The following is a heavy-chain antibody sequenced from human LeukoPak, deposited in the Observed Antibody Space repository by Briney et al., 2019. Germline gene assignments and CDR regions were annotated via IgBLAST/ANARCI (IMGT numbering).Heavy chain of an antibody. D-gene: IGHD2-15*01. CDR3: ARDAARYCSGGSCYGGFDY. J-gene: IGHJ4*02. Sequence: ASVKGSCKASGYTFTSYGISWVRQAPGQGLEWMGWISAYNGNTNYAQKPQGRVTMTTDTSTSTAYMELRSLRSDDTAVYYCARDAARYCSGGSCYGGFDYWGQGTLVTVSS. V-gene: IGHV1-18*01. CDR1: GYTFTSYG. CDR2: ISAYNGNT.